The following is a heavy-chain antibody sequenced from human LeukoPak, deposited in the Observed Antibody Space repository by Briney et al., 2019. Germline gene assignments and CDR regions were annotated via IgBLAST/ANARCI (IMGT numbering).Heavy chain of an antibody. J-gene: IGHJ4*02. V-gene: IGHV1-69*13. D-gene: IGHD6-19*01. CDR3: ARDPGESSGWYYFDS. CDR1: GGTFSSYA. CDR2: IIPIFGTA. Sequence: ASVKVSCKASGGTFSSYAISWVRQAPGQGLEWMGGIIPIFGTANYAQKFQGRVTITADESTTTAYMELSSLRSEDTAVYYCARDPGESSGWYYFDSWGQGTLVTVSS.